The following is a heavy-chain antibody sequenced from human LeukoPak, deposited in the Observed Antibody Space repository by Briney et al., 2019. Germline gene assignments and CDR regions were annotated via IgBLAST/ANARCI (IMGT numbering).Heavy chain of an antibody. D-gene: IGHD6-13*01. CDR3: ATQKSIAAAIDY. CDR1: GFTVSSNY. CDR2: IYSRSDT. Sequence: GGSRRLSGAASGFTVSSNYMSWVRQAPGKGLEWFSIIYSRSDTYYADSVMGRFTISRDNSKNTLYLQMNSLRAEDTAVYYCATQKSIAAAIDYWGQGTLVTVSS. V-gene: IGHV3-66*01. J-gene: IGHJ4*02.